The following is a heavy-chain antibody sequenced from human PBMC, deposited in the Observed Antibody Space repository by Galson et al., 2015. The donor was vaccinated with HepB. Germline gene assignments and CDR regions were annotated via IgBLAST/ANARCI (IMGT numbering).Heavy chain of an antibody. CDR2: INHSGST. CDR3: ARAPPNLAASNWFDP. D-gene: IGHD6-25*01. J-gene: IGHJ5*02. Sequence: ETLSLTCAVYGGSFSGYYWSWIRQPPGKGLEWIGEINHSGSTNYNPSLKSRVTISVDTSKNQFSLKLSSVTAADTAVYYCARAPPNLAASNWFDPWGQGTLVTVSS. CDR1: GGSFSGYY. V-gene: IGHV4-34*01.